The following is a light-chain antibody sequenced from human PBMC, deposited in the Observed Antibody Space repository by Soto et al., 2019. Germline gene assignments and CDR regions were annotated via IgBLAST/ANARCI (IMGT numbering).Light chain of an antibody. CDR3: HQYGSSPAT. J-gene: IGKJ1*01. Sequence: EIVLTQSPATLSLSPGERATLSCRASQSVNTYLGWYQQRPGQAPILLIYGATSRATGIPDRFSGSGSGTDFTLTISRLEPEDFAVYYCHQYGSSPATFGQGTKVDIK. CDR1: QSVNTY. CDR2: GAT. V-gene: IGKV3-20*01.